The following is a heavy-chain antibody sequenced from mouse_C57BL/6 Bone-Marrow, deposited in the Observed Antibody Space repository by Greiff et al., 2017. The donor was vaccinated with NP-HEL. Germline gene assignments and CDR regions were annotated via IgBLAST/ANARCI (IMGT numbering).Heavy chain of an antibody. J-gene: IGHJ2*01. D-gene: IGHD1-1*01. CDR2: INPSNGGT. Sequence: VQLQQPGTELVKPGASVKLSCKASGYTFTSYWMHWVKQRPGQGLEWIGNINPSNGGTNYNEKFKSKATLTVDKSSSTAYMQLSSLTSEDSAVYYCARINYCSSYSFDYWGQGTTLTGSS. CDR1: GYTFTSYW. CDR3: ARINYCSSYSFDY. V-gene: IGHV1-53*01.